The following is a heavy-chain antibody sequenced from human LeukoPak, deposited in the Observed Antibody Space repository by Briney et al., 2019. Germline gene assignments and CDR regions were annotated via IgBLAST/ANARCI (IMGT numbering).Heavy chain of an antibody. CDR1: VFTFTGYY. V-gene: IGHV1-2*02. J-gene: IGHJ6*02. Sequence: ASVKVSCMASVFTFTGYYMHWVRQAPGQGLEWMGWINPNIGCRNYAQKFQGRVTMTRDTYISTAYMELSRLRSDDTAVYYCARPDSYYYYYGMDVWGQGTTVTGSS. D-gene: IGHD2-21*01. CDR2: INPNIGCR. CDR3: ARPDSYYYYYGMDV.